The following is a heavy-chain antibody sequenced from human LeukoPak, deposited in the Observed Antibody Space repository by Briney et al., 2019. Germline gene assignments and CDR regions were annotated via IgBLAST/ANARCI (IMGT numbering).Heavy chain of an antibody. J-gene: IGHJ3*02. D-gene: IGHD3-22*01. Sequence: SETLSLTCSVSGGSISSGSYYWSWIRQPAGKGLEWIGRIYTSGRTNYNPSLKSRVTISVDTSKNQFSLELSSVTAADTAVYYCARDFHSSGYYVFDTWGQGTTVIVSS. CDR2: IYTSGRT. CDR3: ARDFHSSGYYVFDT. CDR1: GGSISSGSYY. V-gene: IGHV4-61*02.